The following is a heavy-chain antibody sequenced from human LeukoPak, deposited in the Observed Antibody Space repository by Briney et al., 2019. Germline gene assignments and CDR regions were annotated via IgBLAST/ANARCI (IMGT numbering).Heavy chain of an antibody. Sequence: ASVKVSCKASGYTYSNYGISWVRQAPGQGLEWMGWISAYNGNTNYAQNFQGRVTMTVNTSITTAYMELSSLRPEDTAVYYCARELRRDKYWGQGTLVTVSS. CDR3: ARELRRDKY. CDR1: GYTYSNYG. J-gene: IGHJ4*02. V-gene: IGHV1-18*01. CDR2: ISAYNGNT. D-gene: IGHD2-21*02.